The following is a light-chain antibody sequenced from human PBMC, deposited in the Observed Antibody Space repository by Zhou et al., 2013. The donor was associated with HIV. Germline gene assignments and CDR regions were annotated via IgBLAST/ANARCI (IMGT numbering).Light chain of an antibody. CDR3: QHYVSSSLT. V-gene: IGKV1-27*01. J-gene: IGKJ4*01. CDR2: AAS. Sequence: DIQLTQSPSSLSTSVGDRVTITCRASQDISSFLAWYQQKPGTVPRLLIYAASILQSGVPSRFSGSGSGTDFTLTISRLEPDDFAVYYCQHYVSSSLTFGGGTKVEI. CDR1: QDISSF.